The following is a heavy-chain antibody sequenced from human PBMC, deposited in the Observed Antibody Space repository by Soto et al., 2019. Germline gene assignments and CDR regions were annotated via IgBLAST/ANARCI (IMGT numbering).Heavy chain of an antibody. CDR3: AKSYYDTTGFAVDP. CDR2: MYYSGSF. V-gene: IGHV4-59*02. Sequence: SETLSLTCTVSGASVGTGYWSRILQPPGKGLEWIGFMYYSGSFNYNPSLRSRVTISVDTSKNQFSLKVTSVTADDTAVYFCAKSYYDTTGFAVDPWGQGTLVTVSS. J-gene: IGHJ5*02. D-gene: IGHD3-22*01. CDR1: GASVGTGY.